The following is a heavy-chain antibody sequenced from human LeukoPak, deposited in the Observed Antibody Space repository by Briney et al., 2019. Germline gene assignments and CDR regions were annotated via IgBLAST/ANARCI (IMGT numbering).Heavy chain of an antibody. Sequence: GGSLRLSCAASGFIFSTYAMSWVRQAPGKGLEWVSSISGSSGSTSYADSVKGQFTISRDNSKDTLYLQMNSLKAEDTAIYYCAKGHSTSYFDPWGQGTLVTVSS. D-gene: IGHD1-1*01. CDR1: GFIFSTYA. V-gene: IGHV3-23*01. J-gene: IGHJ4*02. CDR3: AKGHSTSYFDP. CDR2: ISGSSGST.